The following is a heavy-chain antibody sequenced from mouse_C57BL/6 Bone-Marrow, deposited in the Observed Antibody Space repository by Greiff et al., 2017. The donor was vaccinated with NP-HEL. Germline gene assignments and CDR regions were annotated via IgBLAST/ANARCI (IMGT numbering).Heavy chain of an antibody. V-gene: IGHV5-6*01. Sequence: DVQLVESGGDLVKPGGSLKLSCAASGFTFSSYGMSWVRQTPDKRLEWVATISSGGSYTYYPDSVKGRFTISRDNAKNTLYLQMSSLKSEDTAMYYCARHGWLLRRRYFDVWGTGTTVTVSS. CDR1: GFTFSSYG. D-gene: IGHD2-3*01. CDR3: ARHGWLLRRRYFDV. J-gene: IGHJ1*03. CDR2: ISSGGSYT.